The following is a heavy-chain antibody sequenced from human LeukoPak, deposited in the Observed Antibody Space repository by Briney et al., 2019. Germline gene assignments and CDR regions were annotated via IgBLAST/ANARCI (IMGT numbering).Heavy chain of an antibody. J-gene: IGHJ4*02. V-gene: IGHV1-2*06. CDR2: TNPNSGGT. CDR1: GYTFTGYY. Sequence: ASVKVSCKASGYTFTGYYMHWVRQAPGQGLEWMGRTNPNSGGTNYAQKFQGRVTMTGDTSISTAYMELSRLRSDDTAVYYCAREGPTLGFDYWGQGTLVTVSS. D-gene: IGHD3-16*01. CDR3: AREGPTLGFDY.